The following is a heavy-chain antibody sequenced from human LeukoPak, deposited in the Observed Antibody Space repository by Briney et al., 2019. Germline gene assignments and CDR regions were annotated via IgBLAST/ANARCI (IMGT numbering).Heavy chain of an antibody. CDR1: GFTFSSYG. D-gene: IGHD2-8*02. Sequence: GGSLRLSCAASGFTFSSYGMNWVRQAPGKGLEWVAFIRYDGTNKYYTDSVKGRFSISRDNSKNTLYLQMNSLTAEDTAVYYCAWVSGGWGQGTLVTVSS. CDR3: AWVSGG. J-gene: IGHJ4*02. CDR2: IRYDGTNK. V-gene: IGHV3-30*02.